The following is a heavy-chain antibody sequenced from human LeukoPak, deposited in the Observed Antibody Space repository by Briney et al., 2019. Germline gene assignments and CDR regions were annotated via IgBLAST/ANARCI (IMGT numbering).Heavy chain of an antibody. V-gene: IGHV3-30*18. D-gene: IGHD1-26*01. J-gene: IGHJ6*02. Sequence: GGSLRLSCAASGFTFSSYGMHWVRQAPGKGLEWVAVISYDGSNKYYADSVKGRFTISRDNSKNTLYLQMNSLRAEDTAVYYCAKDLPSGSYHYYYYYGMDVWGQGTTVTVSS. CDR1: GFTFSSYG. CDR2: ISYDGSNK. CDR3: AKDLPSGSYHYYYYYGMDV.